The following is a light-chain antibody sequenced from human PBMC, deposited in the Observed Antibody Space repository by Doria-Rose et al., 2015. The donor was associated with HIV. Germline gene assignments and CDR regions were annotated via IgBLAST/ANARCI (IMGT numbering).Light chain of an antibody. CDR3: HQYYNIPQA. J-gene: IGKJ2*01. V-gene: IGKV4-1*01. Sequence: MTQSPASPAVSLGERATINCKSSQSVLYSFNNKHAIAWYQQKSGQPPKLLIYWASTRESGVPDRFSGTGSGTDFTLTIDSLQAEDVAVYYCHQYYNIPQAFGQGTKLEIK. CDR2: WAS. CDR1: QSVLYSFNNKHA.